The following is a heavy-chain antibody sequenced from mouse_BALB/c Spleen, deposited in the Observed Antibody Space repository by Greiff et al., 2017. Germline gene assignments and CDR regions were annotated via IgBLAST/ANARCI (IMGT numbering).Heavy chain of an antibody. CDR3: ARSYYGSSYGYFDV. D-gene: IGHD1-1*01. J-gene: IGHJ1*01. Sequence: LQESGAELAKPGASVKMSCKASGYTFTSYWMHWVKQRPGQGLEWIGYINPSTGYTEYNQKFKDKATLTADKSSSTAYMQLSSLTSEDSAVYYCARSYYGSSYGYFDVWGAGTTVTVSS. CDR2: INPSTGYT. V-gene: IGHV1-7*01. CDR1: GYTFTSYW.